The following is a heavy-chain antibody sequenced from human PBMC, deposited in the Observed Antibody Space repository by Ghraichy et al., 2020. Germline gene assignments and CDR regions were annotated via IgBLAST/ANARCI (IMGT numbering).Heavy chain of an antibody. Sequence: ASAKVSCKASGYTVTSYGITWVRQAPGQGLEWMGWISAYNGNTNYAQKLQGRVTMTTDTSTSTAYMELRSPRSDDTAVYYCAREQYQLLSWFDPWGQGTLVTVSS. J-gene: IGHJ5*02. D-gene: IGHD2-2*01. V-gene: IGHV1-18*04. CDR2: ISAYNGNT. CDR1: GYTVTSYG. CDR3: AREQYQLLSWFDP.